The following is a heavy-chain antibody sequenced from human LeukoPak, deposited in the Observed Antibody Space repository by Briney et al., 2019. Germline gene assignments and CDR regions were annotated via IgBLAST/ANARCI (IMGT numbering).Heavy chain of an antibody. J-gene: IGHJ5*02. Sequence: GESLKISCKASGYTFTTFWIGWVRQMPGKGLEWMGIIYPGDSKTRYSPSFQGQVTISADKSISTAYLQWSNLKASDTARYHCARLRGPWSPGVWFDPLGQGTLVTVSP. D-gene: IGHD2-15*01. CDR3: ARLRGPWSPGVWFDP. V-gene: IGHV5-51*01. CDR2: IYPGDSKT. CDR1: GYTFTTFW.